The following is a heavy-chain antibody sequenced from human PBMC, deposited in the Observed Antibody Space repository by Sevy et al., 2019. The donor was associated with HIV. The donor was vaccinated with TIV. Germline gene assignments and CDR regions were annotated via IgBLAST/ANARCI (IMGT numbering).Heavy chain of an antibody. Sequence: GGSLRLSCAASGFTFSSYGMHWVRQAPGKGLEWVAFIRYDGSTKYYADSVNGRFTISRDNSKNTLYLKMNSLRAEDTAVYYCAKGPSPMITFGGVADYWGQGTLVTVSS. CDR1: GFTFSSYG. CDR3: AKGPSPMITFGGVADY. V-gene: IGHV3-30*02. CDR2: IRYDGSTK. D-gene: IGHD3-16*01. J-gene: IGHJ4*02.